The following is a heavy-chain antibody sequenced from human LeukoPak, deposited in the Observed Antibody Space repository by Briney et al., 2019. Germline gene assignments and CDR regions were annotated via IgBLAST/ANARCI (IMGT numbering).Heavy chain of an antibody. V-gene: IGHV3-23*01. J-gene: IGHJ4*02. CDR2: ITASGNYT. D-gene: IGHD2-8*01. CDR3: ARRTGALCTKSICRFDS. Sequence: GGSLRLSCAASGFIFNTYAMSWVRQPPGKGLEWVSTITASGNYTAYADAAQGRFTISRDTSKNTVYLQMNSLRAEDTAVYYCARRTGALCTKSICRFDSWGQGTLVAVSS. CDR1: GFIFNTYA.